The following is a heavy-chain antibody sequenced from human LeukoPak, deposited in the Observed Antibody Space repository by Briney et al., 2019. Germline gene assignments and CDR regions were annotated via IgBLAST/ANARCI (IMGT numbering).Heavy chain of an antibody. V-gene: IGHV3-30*03. CDR1: GFTFSSYG. J-gene: IGHJ4*02. D-gene: IGHD3-9*01. Sequence: PGGSLRLSCAASGFTFSSYGMHWVRQAPGEGLEWVAVISYDGSNKYYADSVKGRFTISRDNSKNTLYLQMNSLRAEDTAVYFCARGGDYDILTGPFAYWGQGTLVTVSS. CDR3: ARGGDYDILTGPFAY. CDR2: ISYDGSNK.